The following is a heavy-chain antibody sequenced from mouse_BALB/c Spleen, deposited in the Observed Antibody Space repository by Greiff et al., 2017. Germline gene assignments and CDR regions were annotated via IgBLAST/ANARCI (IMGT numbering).Heavy chain of an antibody. CDR2: IWSDGST. Sequence: VNVVESGPDLVAPSQSLSITCTVSGFSLTSYGVHWVRQPPGKGLEWLVVIWSDGSTTYNSALKSRLSISKDNSKSQVFLKMNSLQTDDTAMYYCARHDIRGYYAMDYWGQGTSVTVSS. V-gene: IGHV2-6-2*01. CDR1: GFSLTSYG. D-gene: IGHD1-2*01. CDR3: ARHDIRGYYAMDY. J-gene: IGHJ4*01.